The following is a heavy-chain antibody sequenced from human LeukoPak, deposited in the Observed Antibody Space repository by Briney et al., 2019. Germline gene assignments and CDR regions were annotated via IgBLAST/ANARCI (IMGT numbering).Heavy chain of an antibody. CDR3: ASGQFLVSNDY. V-gene: IGHV4-59*01. D-gene: IGHD5/OR15-5a*01. Sequence: SETLSLTCTVSGGSISSYYWSWIRQPSGKGLEWIGYFYYTGSTNYNPSLKSRVTISVDTSKNQFSLRLSSVTAADTAVYYCASGQFLVSNDYWGQGILVTVSS. J-gene: IGHJ4*02. CDR2: FYYTGST. CDR1: GGSISSYY.